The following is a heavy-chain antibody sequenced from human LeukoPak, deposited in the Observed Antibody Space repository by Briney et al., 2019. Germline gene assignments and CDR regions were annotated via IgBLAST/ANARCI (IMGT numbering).Heavy chain of an antibody. J-gene: IGHJ4*02. CDR1: GGSISSSSYY. CDR2: IYHSGST. CDR3: ARRGSYYDSSDYYFDY. Sequence: SEALSLTCTVSGGSISSSSYYWGWIRQPPGKGLEWIGSIYHSGSTYYNPSLKSRVTISVDTFKNQFSLKLSSVTAADTAVYYCARRGSYYDSSDYYFDYWGQGTLVTVSS. D-gene: IGHD3-22*01. V-gene: IGHV4-39*01.